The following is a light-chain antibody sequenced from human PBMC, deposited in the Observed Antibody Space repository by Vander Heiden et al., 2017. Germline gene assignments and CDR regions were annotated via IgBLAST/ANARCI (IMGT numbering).Light chain of an antibody. CDR1: SSNIGAGYD. Sequence: SLLTHPPSVSGAPVPRGTISCTGSSSNIGAGYDVHCYHQLPGTAPKLLIYGNSKRSGGVPDRFSGSKAGTAASRAITGLQDEEEADYYCESDDSSMSGVFGTGTKVTVL. CDR2: GNS. J-gene: IGLJ1*01. V-gene: IGLV1-40*01. CDR3: ESDDSSMSGV.